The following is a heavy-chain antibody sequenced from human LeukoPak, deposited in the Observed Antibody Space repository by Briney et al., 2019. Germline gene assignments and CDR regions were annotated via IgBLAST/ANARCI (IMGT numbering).Heavy chain of an antibody. CDR1: GFTFSSYV. J-gene: IGHJ5*01. V-gene: IGHV3-23*01. CDR2: ISGGGGRT. D-gene: IGHD2-2*01. CDR3: AKGGYCSSTSCYVGWFDT. Sequence: GGSLRLSCAASGFTFSSYVMNWVRQAPGKGLEWVSFISGGGGRTYYADSVKGRFTISRDNSKSTLFLQMNSLRAEDTAVYNCAKGGYCSSTSCYVGWFDTWGHGTLVTVSS.